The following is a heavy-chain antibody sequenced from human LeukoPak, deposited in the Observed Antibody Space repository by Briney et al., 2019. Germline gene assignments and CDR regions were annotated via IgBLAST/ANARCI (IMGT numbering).Heavy chain of an antibody. J-gene: IGHJ4*02. V-gene: IGHV3-23*01. CDR1: GITFGNFV. Sequence: GGSLRLSCEASGITFGNFVLSWVRQAPGQGLEWVSTIIGGGTSKFYADSVKVRFTLPRDNPKYSLFLHTTKLRAEHTAIHYCATHPGPYGAHPFNSWGQGALVTV. CDR2: IIGGGTSK. D-gene: IGHD4-17*01. CDR3: ATHPGPYGAHPFNS.